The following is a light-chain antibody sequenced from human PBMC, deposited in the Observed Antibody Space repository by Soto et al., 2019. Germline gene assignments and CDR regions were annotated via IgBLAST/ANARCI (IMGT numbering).Light chain of an antibody. J-gene: IGKJ1*01. Sequence: EVVMTQSPATLSVSPGERATLSCRASQSVSSNLAWYQQKPGQAPRLLIYGASTRATGIPARFSGSWSGTEFTLTISSLQSEDFAVYYCQQYKNWPKTFGQGTKVDIK. CDR2: GAS. V-gene: IGKV3-15*01. CDR1: QSVSSN. CDR3: QQYKNWPKT.